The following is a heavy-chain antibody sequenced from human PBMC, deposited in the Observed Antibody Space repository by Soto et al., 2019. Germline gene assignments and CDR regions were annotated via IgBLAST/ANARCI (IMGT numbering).Heavy chain of an antibody. CDR2: IYYSGST. D-gene: IGHD6-19*01. J-gene: IGHJ4*02. CDR3: ASPPRGVSSGWYEWAY. Sequence: PSETLSLTCTFSGGSISSSSYYWGWIRQPPGKGLEWIGSIYYSGSTYYNPSLKSRVTISVDTSKNQFSLKLSSVTAADTAVYYCASPPRGVSSGWYEWAYWGQGTLVTVSS. CDR1: GGSISSSSYY. V-gene: IGHV4-39*01.